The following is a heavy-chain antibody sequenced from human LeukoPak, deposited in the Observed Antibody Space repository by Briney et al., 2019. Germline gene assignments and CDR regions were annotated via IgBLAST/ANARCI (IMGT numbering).Heavy chain of an antibody. CDR1: GFTFNNYE. CDR3: ARGGFWSGYYNYYGMDV. CDR2: ISSSGINI. D-gene: IGHD3-3*01. Sequence: GGSLRLSCAASGFTFNNYEMNWVRQAPGKGLECVSYISSSGINIYYADSVKGRFTISRDNAKNSLYLQMNSLRAEDTAVYFCARGGFWSGYYNYYGMDVWGQGTTVTVSS. J-gene: IGHJ6*02. V-gene: IGHV3-48*03.